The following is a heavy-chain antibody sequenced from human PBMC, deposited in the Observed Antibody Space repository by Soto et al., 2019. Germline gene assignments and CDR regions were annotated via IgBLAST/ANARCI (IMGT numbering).Heavy chain of an antibody. CDR1: QFTFSKYG. D-gene: IGHD6-25*01. J-gene: IGHJ6*02. CDR2: IWYDGTNK. CDR3: ASAATGGPIGVGAAMDV. Sequence: QVQLVESGGGVVQPGRSLRLSCEASQFTFSKYGMHWVRQAPGKGLEWVALIWYDGTNKHYGDSVKGRFTISRDNSKNTLYLQMESLRVEDTAVDYCASAATGGPIGVGAAMDVWGQGTTVTVSS. V-gene: IGHV3-33*01.